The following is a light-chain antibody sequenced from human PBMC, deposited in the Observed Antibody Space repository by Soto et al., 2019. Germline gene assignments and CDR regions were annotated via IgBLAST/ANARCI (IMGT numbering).Light chain of an antibody. Sequence: DIQMTQSPSSLSASVGDRVTITCRASQTISIFLNWYQQKPGKAPKLLIYGASTLHGGVPSRFSGSGSGTDFTLTISRLQPEDFSTYYCQRSYGSPPWTFGQGTKVEIK. J-gene: IGKJ1*01. CDR2: GAS. CDR1: QTISIF. CDR3: QRSYGSPPWT. V-gene: IGKV1-39*01.